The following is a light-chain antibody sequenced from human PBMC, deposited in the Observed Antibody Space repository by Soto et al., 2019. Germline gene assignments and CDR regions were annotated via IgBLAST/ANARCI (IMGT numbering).Light chain of an antibody. CDR3: SSYTSSSTLSTYV. CDR1: SSDVGGYNY. CDR2: DVS. V-gene: IGLV2-14*03. J-gene: IGLJ1*01. Sequence: SVLTQPASVSGSPGQSITISCTGTSSDVGGYNYVSWYQHHPGKAPKLMIYDVSNRPSGVSNRFSGSKSGNTASLIISGLQAEDEADYYCSSYTSSSTLSTYVFGTGTKGHRP.